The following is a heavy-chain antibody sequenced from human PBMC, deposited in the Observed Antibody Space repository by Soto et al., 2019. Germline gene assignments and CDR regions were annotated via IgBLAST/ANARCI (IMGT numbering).Heavy chain of an antibody. CDR1: GGSIITSGSY. CDR2: AYYVGTI. V-gene: IGHV4-39*01. D-gene: IGHD3-10*01. Sequence: QLHLQESGPGRVKPSETLSLTCSVSGGSIITSGSYWGWVRQAPEKGLEWIGSAYYVGTINYNPSLKLRVAISVDTSNNQFSLKLTYVTAEDTAVYYCARLPLVRGVPAWGQGTLGTVSS. J-gene: IGHJ5*02. CDR3: ARLPLVRGVPA.